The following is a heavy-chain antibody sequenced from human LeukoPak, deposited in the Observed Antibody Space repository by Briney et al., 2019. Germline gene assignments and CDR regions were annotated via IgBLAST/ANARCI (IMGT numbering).Heavy chain of an antibody. CDR3: VKESYDY. V-gene: IGHV3-23*01. CDR2: LSGRGGST. CDR1: GFIFSNYA. J-gene: IGHJ4*02. Sequence: GGFLRLSCSASGFIFSNYAMMWIRQTPAKGLEWVSGLSGRGGSTNYAQSVKGRFTISRDNSRNTVYLHMDNLRAEDTAIYYCVKESYDYWGQGTLVTVSS. D-gene: IGHD3-3*01.